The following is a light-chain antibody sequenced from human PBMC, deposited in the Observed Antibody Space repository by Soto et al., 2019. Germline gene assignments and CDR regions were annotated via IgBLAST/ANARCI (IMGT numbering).Light chain of an antibody. Sequence: QSVLTQPPSASGTPGQSVTISCSGSSSNIGSKFVYWYQQLPGTAPKLLIYRDDQRPSGVPDRFSGSKSGTSASLAISGLRSEDEGDYYCAAWDVSLSAGFGGGTKLTVL. CDR3: AAWDVSLSAG. CDR1: SSNIGSKF. V-gene: IGLV1-47*01. CDR2: RDD. J-gene: IGLJ3*02.